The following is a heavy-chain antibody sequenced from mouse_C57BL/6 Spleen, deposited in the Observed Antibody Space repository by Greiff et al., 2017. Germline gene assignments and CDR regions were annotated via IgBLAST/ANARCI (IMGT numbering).Heavy chain of an antibody. CDR3: ARRGYYYGSSWIDY. D-gene: IGHD1-1*01. Sequence: QVQLQQPGAELVKPGASVKMSCKASGYTFTSYWITWVKQRPGQGLEWIGDIYPGSGSTNYNEKFKSKATLTVDTSSSTASMQLSSLTSEDSAVDYCARRGYYYGSSWIDYWGQGTTLTVSS. J-gene: IGHJ2*01. CDR1: GYTFTSYW. CDR2: IYPGSGST. V-gene: IGHV1-55*01.